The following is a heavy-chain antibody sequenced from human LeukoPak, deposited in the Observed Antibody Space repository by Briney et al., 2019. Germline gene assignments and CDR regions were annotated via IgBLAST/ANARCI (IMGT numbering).Heavy chain of an antibody. J-gene: IGHJ4*02. Sequence: GSLRLSCAASGFTFSTYSMSWVRQAPGKGLEWIGEINHSGSTNYNPSLKSRVTISVDTSKNQFSLKLSSVTAADTAVYYCAREKDYWGQGTLVTVSS. CDR1: GFTFSTYS. V-gene: IGHV4-34*01. CDR2: INHSGST. CDR3: AREKDY.